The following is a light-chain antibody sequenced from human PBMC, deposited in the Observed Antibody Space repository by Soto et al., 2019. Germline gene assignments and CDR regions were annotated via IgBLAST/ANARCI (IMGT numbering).Light chain of an antibody. CDR2: EVT. J-gene: IGLJ1*01. CDR1: SMEVGGYNF. V-gene: IGLV2-8*01. CDR3: SSYAGSKNRYV. Sequence: QSALTQPPSASGPRGQSVTTSFPGPSMEVGGYNFVSWYQQHPGKAPKVILYEVTKRPSGVPDRFSGSKSGNTASLTVSGLQTEDEAHYYCSSYAGSKNRYVFGTGTKLTVL.